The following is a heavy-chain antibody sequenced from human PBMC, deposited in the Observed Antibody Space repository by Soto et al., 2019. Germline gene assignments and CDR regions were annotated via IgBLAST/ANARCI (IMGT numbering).Heavy chain of an antibody. CDR3: AKYQTMLMDV. CDR2: ISFDGRNK. D-gene: IGHD2-2*01. Sequence: QVQLVESGGGVVQPGRSLRLSCAASGFTFSSYGMHWVRQAPGKGLEWVAVISFDGRNKYYADSVKGRFTISRDNSKNTLYLQMNSLRAEDTAVYYCAKYQTMLMDVWGQGTTVTVSS. J-gene: IGHJ6*02. CDR1: GFTFSSYG. V-gene: IGHV3-30*18.